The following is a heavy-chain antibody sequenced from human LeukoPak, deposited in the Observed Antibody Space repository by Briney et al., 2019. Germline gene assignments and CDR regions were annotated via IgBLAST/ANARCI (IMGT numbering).Heavy chain of an antibody. J-gene: IGHJ4*02. V-gene: IGHV3-53*01. Sequence: GGSLRLSCAASGFTVSSNYMSWVRQAPGKGLEWVSVIYSGGSTYYADFVKGRFTISRDNSKNTLYLQMNSLRAEDTAVYYCARVGIAFNFDYWGQGTLVTVSS. CDR1: GFTVSSNY. CDR3: ARVGIAFNFDY. D-gene: IGHD6-13*01. CDR2: IYSGGST.